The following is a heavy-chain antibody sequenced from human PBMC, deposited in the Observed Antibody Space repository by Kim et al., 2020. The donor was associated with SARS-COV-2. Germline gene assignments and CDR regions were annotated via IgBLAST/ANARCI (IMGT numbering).Heavy chain of an antibody. CDR1: GFSFSNYP. CDR2: IRSPSGDI. CDR3: ARDHNWAFDY. Sequence: GGSLRLSCAASGFSFSNYPMNWVRQAPGKGLEWISHIRSPSGDINYADSVKGRFTISRDNAKNSLYLQMNSLTDEDTAIYYCARDHNWAFDYWGQGALVTVSS. V-gene: IGHV3-48*02. J-gene: IGHJ4*02. D-gene: IGHD3-16*01.